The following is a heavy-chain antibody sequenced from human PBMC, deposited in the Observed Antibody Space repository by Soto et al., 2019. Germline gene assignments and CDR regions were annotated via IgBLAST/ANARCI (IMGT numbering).Heavy chain of an antibody. V-gene: IGHV1-18*01. D-gene: IGHD6-19*01. CDR1: GYTFTSYG. J-gene: IGHJ6*02. CDR2: ISAYNGNT. Sequence: ASVKVSCKASGYTFTSYGISWVRQAPGQGLERMGWISAYNGNTNYAQKLQGRVTMTTDTSTSTAYMELRSLRSDDTAVYYCASDPGGIAVAGTGYYGMDVWGQGTTVTVSS. CDR3: ASDPGGIAVAGTGYYGMDV.